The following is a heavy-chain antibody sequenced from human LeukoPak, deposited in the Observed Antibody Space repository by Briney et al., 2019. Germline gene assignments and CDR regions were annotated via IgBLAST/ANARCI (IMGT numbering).Heavy chain of an antibody. V-gene: IGHV1-2*02. D-gene: IGHD6-13*01. CDR2: INPNSGGT. CDR1: GYTFTGYY. Sequence: ASVKVSCKASGYTFTGYYMHWVRQAPGQGLEWMGWINPNSGGTNYAQKFQGRVTMTRDTSISTAYMELSRLRSDDTAVYYCARAPMRAAAGTRWYFQHWGQGTLVTVSS. J-gene: IGHJ1*01. CDR3: ARAPMRAAAGTRWYFQH.